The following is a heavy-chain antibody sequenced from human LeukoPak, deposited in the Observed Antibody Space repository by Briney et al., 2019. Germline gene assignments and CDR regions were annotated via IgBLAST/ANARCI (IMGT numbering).Heavy chain of an antibody. Sequence: GGSLRLSCAASGFTFSSYAMTWVRQAPGKGLEWVSGISGSGGDTYYAVSVKGRFTISRDNSEGTLYLQMNSLRAEDTAVYYCAKSESGYSSGSWGQGTLVTVSS. V-gene: IGHV3-23*01. D-gene: IGHD6-19*01. CDR3: AKSESGYSSGS. CDR2: ISGSGGDT. CDR1: GFTFSSYA. J-gene: IGHJ5*02.